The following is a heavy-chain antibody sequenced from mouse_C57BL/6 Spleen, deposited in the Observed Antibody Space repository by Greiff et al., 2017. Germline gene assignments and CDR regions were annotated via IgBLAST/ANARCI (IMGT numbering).Heavy chain of an antibody. D-gene: IGHD2-4*01. V-gene: IGHV1-5*01. Sequence: EVQLQQSGTVLARPGASVKMSCKTSGYTFTSYWMHWVKQRPGQGLEWIGAIYPGNSDTSYNQKFKGKAKLTAVTSASTAYMELSSLTNEDSAVYYCTRWIGHYDYDVPWFAYWGQGTLVTVSA. CDR3: TRWIGHYDYDVPWFAY. J-gene: IGHJ3*01. CDR1: GYTFTSYW. CDR2: IYPGNSDT.